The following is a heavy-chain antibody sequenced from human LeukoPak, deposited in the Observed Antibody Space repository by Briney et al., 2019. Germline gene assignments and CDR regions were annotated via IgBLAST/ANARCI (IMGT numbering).Heavy chain of an antibody. CDR3: ARASRDGYNQDFDH. V-gene: IGHV5-51*01. CDR1: GYDFSTYW. D-gene: IGHD5-24*01. J-gene: IGHJ4*02. CDR2: IYPGGSET. Sequence: GESLKISCKGLGYDFSTYWNAWVGQRPGKGLEWMGIIYPGGSETRYDPSFQGQVTISADRSTSTAYLQWSSLWASDTAMYYCARASRDGYNQDFDHWGQGTLVTVSS.